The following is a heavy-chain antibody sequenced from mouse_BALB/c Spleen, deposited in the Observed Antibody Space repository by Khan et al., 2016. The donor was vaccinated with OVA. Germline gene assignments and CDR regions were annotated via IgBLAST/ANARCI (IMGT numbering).Heavy chain of an antibody. D-gene: IGHD1-1*01. CDR1: GYTFTSYF. CDR3: LGSHYYDGSAYEGFAY. Sequence: VQLKESGPELVKPGASVKMSCKASGYTFTSYFMHWVKQKPGQGLEWIGYISPNSDGSKYNEKFRGKATLTSDKSSSTAYMELSSLTSEDSAVYYCLGSHYYDGSAYEGFAYWGQGTLVTVSA. V-gene: IGHV1S136*01. J-gene: IGHJ3*01. CDR2: ISPNSDGS.